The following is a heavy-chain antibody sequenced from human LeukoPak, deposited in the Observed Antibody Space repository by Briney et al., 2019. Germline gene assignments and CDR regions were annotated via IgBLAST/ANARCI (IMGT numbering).Heavy chain of an antibody. CDR1: GGSISSYY. CDR2: IYYGGST. J-gene: IGHJ5*02. CDR3: ARAFGGRLGWFDP. V-gene: IGHV4-59*01. Sequence: SETLSLTCTVSGGSISSYYWSWIRQPPGKGLEWIGYIYYGGSTNYNPSLKSRVTISVDTSKNQFSLKLSSVTAADTAVYYCARAFGGRLGWFDPWGQGTLVTVSS. D-gene: IGHD5-12*01.